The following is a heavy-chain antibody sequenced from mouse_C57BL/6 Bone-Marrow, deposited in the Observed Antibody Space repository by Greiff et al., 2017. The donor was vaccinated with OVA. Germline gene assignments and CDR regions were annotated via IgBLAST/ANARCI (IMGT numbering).Heavy chain of an antibody. CDR3: IPNDGAY. CDR2: IDPENGDT. Sequence: DVKLQESGAELVRPGASVKLSCTASGFNIKDDYMHWVKQRPEQGLEWIGWIDPENGDTEYASKFQGKATITADTSSNTAYLQLSSLTSEDTAGYYCIPNDGAYWGQGTLVTVSA. D-gene: IGHD2-12*01. J-gene: IGHJ3*01. V-gene: IGHV14-4*01. CDR1: GFNIKDDY.